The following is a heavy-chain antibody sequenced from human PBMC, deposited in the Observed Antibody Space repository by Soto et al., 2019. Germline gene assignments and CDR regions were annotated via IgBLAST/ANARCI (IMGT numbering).Heavy chain of an antibody. CDR1: GFSLSTSGLG. V-gene: IGHV2-5*02. Sequence: QITLKESGPTLVKPTQTLTLTCTFSGFSLSTSGLGVGWIRQPPGKALEWLALIYWDDDKRYSPSLESRLTITKDTSKNQVVLTMTNMDPVDTATYYCAHSLASVGLRILDYWGQGILVTVSS. CDR2: IYWDDDK. D-gene: IGHD6-13*01. J-gene: IGHJ4*02. CDR3: AHSLASVGLRILDY.